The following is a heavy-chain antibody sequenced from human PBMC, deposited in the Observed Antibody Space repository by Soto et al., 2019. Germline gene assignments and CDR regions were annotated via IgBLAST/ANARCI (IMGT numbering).Heavy chain of an antibody. CDR2: IIPMFDTP. J-gene: IGHJ4*02. D-gene: IGHD5-12*01. V-gene: IGHV1-69*13. Sequence: GASVKVSCKASGGTFSSDSFSWVRQAPGQGLEWMGGIIPMFDTPIYAQKFQDRVTITADESTSTAYMQLSSLRSGDTAVYYCARRQWLRIFDCWGQGTLVTVSS. CDR1: GGTFSSDS. CDR3: ARRQWLRIFDC.